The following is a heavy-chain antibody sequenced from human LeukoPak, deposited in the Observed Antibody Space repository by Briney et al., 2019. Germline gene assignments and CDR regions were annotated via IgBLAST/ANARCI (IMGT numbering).Heavy chain of an antibody. D-gene: IGHD2/OR15-2a*01. Sequence: SETLSLTCNVSGVSVSTSHWNWIRQRPGKGLEWIGCLSYTGKTDYNPSLKSRVSISLGSSNNHFSLKLTSVTSADTAVYYCSEGYFDPFDHWGQGILVTVSS. V-gene: IGHV4-59*02. CDR3: SEGYFDPFDH. J-gene: IGHJ4*02. CDR1: GVSVSTSH. CDR2: LSYTGKT.